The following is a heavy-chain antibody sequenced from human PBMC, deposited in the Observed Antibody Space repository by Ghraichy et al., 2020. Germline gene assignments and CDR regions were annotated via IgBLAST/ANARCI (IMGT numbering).Heavy chain of an antibody. CDR1: GGTFSSYA. Sequence: SVKVSCKASGGTFSSYAISWVRQAPGQGLEWMGGIIPIFGTANYAQKFQGRVTITADKSTSTAYMELSSLRSEDTAVYYCAHHYYGSGSYYKDWGQGTLVTVSS. D-gene: IGHD3-10*01. CDR2: IIPIFGTA. CDR3: AHHYYGSGSYYKD. J-gene: IGHJ4*02. V-gene: IGHV1-69*06.